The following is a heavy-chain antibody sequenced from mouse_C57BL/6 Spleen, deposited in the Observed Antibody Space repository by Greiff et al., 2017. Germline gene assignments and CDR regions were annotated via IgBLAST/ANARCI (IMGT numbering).Heavy chain of an antibody. Sequence: QVQLQQSGPELVKPGASVKISCKASGYTFTDYYINWVKQRPGQGLEWIGWIYPGSGNTKYNEKFKGKATLTVDTSSSTAYMQLSSLSSEDSAVYFCAREAPPYNGSSYRYFDVWGTGTTVTVSS. V-gene: IGHV1-84*01. J-gene: IGHJ1*03. CDR2: IYPGSGNT. CDR1: GYTFTDYY. CDR3: AREAPPYNGSSYRYFDV. D-gene: IGHD1-1*01.